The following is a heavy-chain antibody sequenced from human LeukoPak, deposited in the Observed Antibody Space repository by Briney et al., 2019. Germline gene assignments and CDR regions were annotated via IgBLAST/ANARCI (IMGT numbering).Heavy chain of an antibody. Sequence: PSETLSLTCTVSGVSISSYYWSWIRQPAGKGLEWIGRIYTSGSTNYNPSLKSRVTMSVDTSKNQFSLKPSSVTAADTAVYYCARGTYDYVWGSYRYDYWGQGTLVTVSS. J-gene: IGHJ4*02. CDR3: ARGTYDYVWGSYRYDY. CDR1: GVSISSYY. CDR2: IYTSGST. D-gene: IGHD3-16*02. V-gene: IGHV4-4*07.